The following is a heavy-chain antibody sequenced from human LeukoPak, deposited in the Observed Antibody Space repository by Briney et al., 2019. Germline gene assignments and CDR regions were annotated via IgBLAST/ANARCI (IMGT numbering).Heavy chain of an antibody. V-gene: IGHV1-69*01. CDR1: GGTFSSYA. CDR2: IIPIFGTA. D-gene: IGHD1-1*01. CDR3: ARGRGELERRTPPHFAD. J-gene: IGHJ4*02. Sequence: SVKVSCKASGGTFSSYAISWVRQAPGQGLEWMGGIIPIFGTANYAQKFQGRVTITADESTSTAYMELSSLRSEDTAVYYCARGRGELERRTPPHFADWGQGTLVTVSS.